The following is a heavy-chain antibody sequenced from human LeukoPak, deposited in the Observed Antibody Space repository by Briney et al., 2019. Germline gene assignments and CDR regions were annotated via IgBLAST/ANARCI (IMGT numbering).Heavy chain of an antibody. CDR1: GSAFSRYW. Sequence: GRSLTLSCAASGSAFSRYWTHWVRQAPGKGLVWVSDINSDGSITRYADSVKGRFTLSKDNAKNTLYLQMNSLGAEDTAVYYCASRDYTSSKYRGQGTLVTVSS. CDR2: INSDGSIT. CDR3: ASRDYTSSKY. D-gene: IGHD2-2*02. J-gene: IGHJ4*02. V-gene: IGHV3-74*01.